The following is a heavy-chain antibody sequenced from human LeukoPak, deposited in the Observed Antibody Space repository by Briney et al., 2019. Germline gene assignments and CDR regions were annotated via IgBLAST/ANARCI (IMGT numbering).Heavy chain of an antibody. D-gene: IGHD3-16*01. J-gene: IGHJ6*02. CDR1: GFTFSDYY. CDR2: ISSSGSTI. CDR3: ARKSFMVWGSYNGRDV. Sequence: GGSLRLSCAASGFTFSDYYMSWIRQAPGKGLEWVSYISSSGSTIYYADSVKGRFTISRDNAKNSLYLQMNSLRAEDTAVYYCARKSFMVWGSYNGRDVGGQGTTVTVSS. V-gene: IGHV3-11*01.